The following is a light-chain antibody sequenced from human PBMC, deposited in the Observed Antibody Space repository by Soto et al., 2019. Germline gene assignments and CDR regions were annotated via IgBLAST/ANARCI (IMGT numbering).Light chain of an antibody. CDR1: ISDVGSYNL. J-gene: IGLJ2*01. CDR3: CSYAGSSSSVI. V-gene: IGLV2-23*02. Sequence: QSALTQPASVCGSPGQSITISCTGTISDVGSYNLVSWYQQHPGKAPQLMIFAVTKRPSGVSDRFSGSKSGYTASLTVSGLQAEDEADYYCCSYAGSSSSVIFGGGTKLTVL. CDR2: AVT.